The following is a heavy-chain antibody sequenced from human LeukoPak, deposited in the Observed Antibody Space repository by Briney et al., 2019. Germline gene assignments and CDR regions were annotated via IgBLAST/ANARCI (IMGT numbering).Heavy chain of an antibody. CDR1: GGTFSSYA. CDR3: ARAFAKTGKYYFDY. J-gene: IGHJ4*02. Sequence: SVKVSCMASGGTFSSYAISWVRQAPGQGLEWMGRIIPIFGIANYAQKFQGRVTITADKYTSTAYMELSSLRSEDTAVYYCARAFAKTGKYYFDYWGQGTLVTVSS. D-gene: IGHD1-14*01. CDR2: IIPIFGIA. V-gene: IGHV1-69*04.